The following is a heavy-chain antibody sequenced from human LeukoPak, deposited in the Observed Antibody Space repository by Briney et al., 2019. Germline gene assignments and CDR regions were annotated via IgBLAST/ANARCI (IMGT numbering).Heavy chain of an antibody. Sequence: GGSLRLSCAASGFTFSSYSMNWVRQAPGKGLEWVSYISSSSSTIYYADSVKGRFTISRDNAKNSLYLQMNSLRDEDTAVYYCARVVNYYDSSGCFDYWGQGTLATVSS. CDR2: ISSSSSTI. CDR3: ARVVNYYDSSGCFDY. J-gene: IGHJ4*02. CDR1: GFTFSSYS. V-gene: IGHV3-48*02. D-gene: IGHD3-22*01.